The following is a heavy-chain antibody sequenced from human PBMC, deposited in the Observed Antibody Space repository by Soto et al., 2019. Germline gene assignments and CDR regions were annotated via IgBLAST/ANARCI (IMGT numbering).Heavy chain of an antibody. Sequence: PGKGLEWVSMIFSDGTTHYGVTVKGRLTSSRDTARNTVYLQMNGLRVDDTAVYYCARVGPFYPQDDGIRDVRSVPACLLNRSSDL. J-gene: IGHJ2*01. CDR2: IFSDGTT. CDR3: ARVGPFYPQDDGIRDVRSVPACLLNRSSDL. D-gene: IGHD3-10*02. V-gene: IGHV3-53*01.